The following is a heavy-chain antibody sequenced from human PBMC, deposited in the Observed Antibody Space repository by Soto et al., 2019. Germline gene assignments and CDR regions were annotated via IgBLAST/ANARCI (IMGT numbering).Heavy chain of an antibody. Sequence: SIRLSFAASGFTFSPYDVHWVRQATGPGLEWVSAIDTVGGTWYAGSVKGRFTISRENAKNSLYLQMDSLRAGDTAVYYCVREIVPAGSHFYYGLDVWGQGTTVTVS. CDR2: IDTVGGT. D-gene: IGHD2-2*01. V-gene: IGHV3-13*01. CDR1: GFTFSPYD. J-gene: IGHJ6*02. CDR3: VREIVPAGSHFYYGLDV.